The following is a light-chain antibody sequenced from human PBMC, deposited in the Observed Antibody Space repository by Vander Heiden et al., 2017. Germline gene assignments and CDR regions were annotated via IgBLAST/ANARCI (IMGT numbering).Light chain of an antibody. J-gene: IGLJ1*01. Sequence: QSALTQPRSVSGSPGQSVTISCTGTSSDVGAYKLFAWYQHHPGKAPKFRIYDVNKLPSGVPDRFSGSKAGNTASLTISGLQTEDEADYFCCSYAGSNTSPYVFGTGTKVTVL. CDR3: CSYAGSNTSPYV. CDR1: SSDVGAYKL. CDR2: DVN. V-gene: IGLV2-11*01.